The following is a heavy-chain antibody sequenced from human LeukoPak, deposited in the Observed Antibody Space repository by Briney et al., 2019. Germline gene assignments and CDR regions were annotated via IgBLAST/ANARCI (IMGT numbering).Heavy chain of an antibody. Sequence: GASVKVSCKASGYTFTGYYMHWVRQAPGQGLEWMGWINPNSGGTNYAQKFQGRVTMTRDTSISTAYMELSRLRSDDTAVYYCARDPNLTMDIVVVPAAIGDWGQGTLVTVSS. CDR3: ARDPNLTMDIVVVPAAIGD. D-gene: IGHD2-2*02. J-gene: IGHJ4*02. V-gene: IGHV1-2*02. CDR2: INPNSGGT. CDR1: GYTFTGYY.